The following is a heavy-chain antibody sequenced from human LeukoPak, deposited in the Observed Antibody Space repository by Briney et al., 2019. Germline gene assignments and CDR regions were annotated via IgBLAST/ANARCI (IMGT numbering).Heavy chain of an antibody. CDR3: AREEVVPAAIWGYYYYYGMDV. D-gene: IGHD2-2*01. V-gene: IGHV3-7*01. J-gene: IGHJ6*02. CDR2: IKQDGSEK. CDR1: GFTFSSYW. Sequence: PGGSLRLSCAASGFTFSSYWMSWVRQAPGKGLEWVANIKQDGSEKYYVDSVKGRFTISRDNAKNSLYLQMNSLGAEDTAVYYCAREEVVPAAIWGYYYYYGMDVWGQGTTVTVSS.